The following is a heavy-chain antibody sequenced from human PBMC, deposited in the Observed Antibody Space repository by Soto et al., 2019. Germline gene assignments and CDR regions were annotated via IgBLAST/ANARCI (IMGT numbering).Heavy chain of an antibody. CDR3: VRDQQWLMPVPLNFDY. D-gene: IGHD6-19*01. V-gene: IGHV1-18*01. CDR2: ISAFNGET. J-gene: IGHJ4*02. Sequence: EASVKVSCKAAVLTFSDYGFSWVRQAPGRGLEWMGWISAFNGETNYTQKSEGGVAMTTDAATTTAYMQLRSLTVDDTAVYYCVRDQQWLMPVPLNFDYWGQGTVVTVSS. CDR1: VLTFSDYG.